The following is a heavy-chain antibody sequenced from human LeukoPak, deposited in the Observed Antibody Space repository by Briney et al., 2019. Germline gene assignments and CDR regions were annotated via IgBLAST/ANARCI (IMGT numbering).Heavy chain of an antibody. V-gene: IGHV4-39*02. CDR2: IYYSGST. Sequence: SETLSLTCTVSGGSISSSGYYWGWIRQPPGKGLEWIGSIYYSGSTYYNPSLMSRVTISVDTSKNQFSLNLSAVTAADTAVYYCARDGLIADFWSGYGGADVWGKGTTVTVFS. CDR1: GGSISSSGYY. D-gene: IGHD3-3*01. J-gene: IGHJ6*04. CDR3: ARDGLIADFWSGYGGADV.